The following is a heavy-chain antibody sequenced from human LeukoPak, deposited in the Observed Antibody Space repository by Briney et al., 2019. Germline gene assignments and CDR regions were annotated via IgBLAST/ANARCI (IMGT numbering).Heavy chain of an antibody. CDR2: ISYDGSNK. CDR3: ARGSKAAPGTFDY. V-gene: IGHV3-30*03. Sequence: GGSLRLSCAASGFTFSSYGMHWVRQAPGKGLEWVAVISYDGSNKYYADSVKGRFTISRDNSKNTLYLQMNSLRAEDTAVYYCARGSKAAPGTFDYWGQGTLVTVSS. D-gene: IGHD6-13*01. J-gene: IGHJ4*02. CDR1: GFTFSSYG.